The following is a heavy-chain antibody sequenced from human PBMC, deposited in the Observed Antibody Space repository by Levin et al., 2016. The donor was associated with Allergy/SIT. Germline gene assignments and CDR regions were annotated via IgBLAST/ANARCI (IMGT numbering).Heavy chain of an antibody. CDR1: GYTFTSYG. Sequence: ASVKVSCRASGYTFTSYGISWVRQAPGQGLEWMGWISAYNGNTNYAQKLQGRVTMTTDTSTSTAYMELRSLRSDDTAVYYCARLFDDRRGYSYGYYYYGMDVWGQGTTVTVSS. V-gene: IGHV1-18*01. J-gene: IGHJ6*02. CDR3: ARLFDDRRGYSYGYYYYGMDV. D-gene: IGHD5-18*01. CDR2: ISAYNGNT.